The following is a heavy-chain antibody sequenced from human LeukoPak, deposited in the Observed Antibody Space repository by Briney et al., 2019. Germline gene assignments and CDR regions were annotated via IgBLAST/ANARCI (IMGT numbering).Heavy chain of an antibody. CDR3: ASGRSLNYDFWSGSLDY. Sequence: SETLSLTCTVSGGSISSGGYYWSWIRQHPGKGLEWIGYIYYSGSTYYNPSLKSRVTISVDTSKNQFSLKLSSVTAADTAVYYCASGRSLNYDFWSGSLDYWGQGTLVTASS. CDR1: GGSISSGGYY. CDR2: IYYSGST. J-gene: IGHJ4*02. D-gene: IGHD3-3*01. V-gene: IGHV4-31*03.